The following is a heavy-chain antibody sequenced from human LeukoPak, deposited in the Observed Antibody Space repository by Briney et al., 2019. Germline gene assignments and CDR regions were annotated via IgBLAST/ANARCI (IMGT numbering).Heavy chain of an antibody. CDR2: IYHSGST. Sequence: NPSETLSLTCAVSGGSISSGGYSWSWIRQPPGKGLEWIGYIYHSGSTYYNPSLKSRVTISVDTSKNQFSLKLSSVTAADTAVYYCAGWGTAMASSDYWGQGTLVTVSS. CDR3: AGWGTAMASSDY. CDR1: GGSISSGGYS. V-gene: IGHV4-30-2*01. D-gene: IGHD5-18*01. J-gene: IGHJ4*02.